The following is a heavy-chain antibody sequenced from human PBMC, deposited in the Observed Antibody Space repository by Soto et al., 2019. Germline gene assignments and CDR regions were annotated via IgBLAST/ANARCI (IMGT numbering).Heavy chain of an antibody. CDR2: ISISGDST. CDR1: GFTFVDYV. CDR3: AKTYSTSRSGMDV. V-gene: IGHV3-23*01. D-gene: IGHD6-6*01. J-gene: IGHJ6*02. Sequence: PGGSLRLSCAASGFTFVDYVVRWFRQAPGKGREWVSSISISGDSTHYADSVKGRFTTSRDNSKNTLYLQMNSLTAEDTAVYYCAKTYSTSRSGMDVWGPGTTVTVSS.